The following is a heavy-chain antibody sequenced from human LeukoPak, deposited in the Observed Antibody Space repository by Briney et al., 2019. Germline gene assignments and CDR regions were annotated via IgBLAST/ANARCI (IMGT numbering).Heavy chain of an antibody. D-gene: IGHD1-14*01. CDR2: LYSDGNT. CDR1: GFTVITND. V-gene: IGHV3-53*01. Sequence: GGCLRLSCAASGFTVITNDMTWVRQAPGKGLELVSVLYSDGNTKYADSVQGRFTISRDNSNNTLYLEMNSLSPDDTAVYYCARGVEPLAANTLAYWGQGTLVTVSS. CDR3: ARGVEPLAANTLAY. J-gene: IGHJ4*02.